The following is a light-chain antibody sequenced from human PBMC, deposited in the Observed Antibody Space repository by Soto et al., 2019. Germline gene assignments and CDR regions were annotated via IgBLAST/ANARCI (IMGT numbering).Light chain of an antibody. Sequence: QSALTQPASVSGSPGQSITISCIGTNSDVGGYDFVSWYQQHPGKAPKLLIYEVSNRPSGVSNRFSGSKSGNTASLTISGLQAEDEADYYCSSFTGTITVLFGGGTKLTVL. CDR3: SSFTGTITVL. CDR2: EVS. CDR1: NSDVGGYDF. J-gene: IGLJ2*01. V-gene: IGLV2-14*01.